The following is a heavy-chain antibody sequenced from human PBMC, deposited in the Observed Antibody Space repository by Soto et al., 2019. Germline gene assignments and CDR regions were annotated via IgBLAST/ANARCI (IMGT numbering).Heavy chain of an antibody. J-gene: IGHJ3*02. CDR1: GFTLSDYP. Sequence: PGGSLRLSCTASGFTLSDYPMSWFRQAPGKGLEWVAYIRTAAYGATTEYAASLRDRFTISRDDSKSITSLQMNSLKTEDTAVYYCTRAVRLSGDAFDIWGQGTMVTVSS. V-gene: IGHV3-49*03. CDR3: TRAVRLSGDAFDI. D-gene: IGHD1-1*01. CDR2: IRTAAYGATT.